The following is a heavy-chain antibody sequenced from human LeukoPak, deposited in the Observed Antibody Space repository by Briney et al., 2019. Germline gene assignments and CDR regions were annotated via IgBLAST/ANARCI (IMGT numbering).Heavy chain of an antibody. Sequence: PGGSLRLSCAASGFTFSSYSMNWVRQAPGKGLEWVSYISSSSSTIYYADSVKGRFTISRDNAKNSLYLQMNSLRAEDTAVYYCARDFSGSYNYYYYMDVWGKGTTVTVSS. CDR1: GFTFSSYS. J-gene: IGHJ6*03. CDR2: ISSSSSTI. V-gene: IGHV3-48*01. CDR3: ARDFSGSYNYYYYMDV. D-gene: IGHD1-26*01.